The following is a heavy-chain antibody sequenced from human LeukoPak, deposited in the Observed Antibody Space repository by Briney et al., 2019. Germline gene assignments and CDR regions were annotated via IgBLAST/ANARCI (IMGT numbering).Heavy chain of an antibody. D-gene: IGHD4-17*01. J-gene: IGHJ4*02. CDR3: ARDRTVTTNPYYFDY. CDR2: IKQDGVDK. Sequence: GGSLRLSCEASGFTLSNHWMSWVRQAPGKGLEWVANIKQDGVDKYYVDSVKGRFTISRDNAKNSLFLQMNSLRAEDTAVYYCARDRTVTTNPYYFDYWGQGSLVTVSS. CDR1: GFTLSNHW. V-gene: IGHV3-7*01.